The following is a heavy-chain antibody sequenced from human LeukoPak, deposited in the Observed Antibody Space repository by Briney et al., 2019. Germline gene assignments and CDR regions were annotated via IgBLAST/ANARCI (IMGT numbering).Heavy chain of an antibody. CDR1: GGSISSGSYY. Sequence: SETLSLTCTVSGGSISSGSYYWSWIRQPAGKGLEWIGRIYTSGSTNYNPSLKSRVTISVDTSKNQFSLKLSSVTAADTAVYYCARELASYDFWSGQKPHFDYWGQGTLVTVSS. CDR2: IYTSGST. D-gene: IGHD3-3*01. CDR3: ARELASYDFWSGQKPHFDY. J-gene: IGHJ4*02. V-gene: IGHV4-61*02.